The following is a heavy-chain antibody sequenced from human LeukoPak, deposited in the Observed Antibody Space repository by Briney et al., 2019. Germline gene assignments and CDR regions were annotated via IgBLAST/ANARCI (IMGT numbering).Heavy chain of an antibody. CDR1: GGSFSGYY. CDR2: INHSGST. D-gene: IGHD3-3*01. CDR3: ARGGTIFGVVIRTKSNFDY. J-gene: IGHJ4*02. V-gene: IGHV4-34*01. Sequence: KASETLSLTCAVYGGSFSGYYWSWIRQPPGKGLEWTGEINHSGSTNYNPSLKSRVTISVDTSKNQFSLKLSSVTAADTAVYYCARGGTIFGVVIRTKSNFDYWGQGTLVTVSS.